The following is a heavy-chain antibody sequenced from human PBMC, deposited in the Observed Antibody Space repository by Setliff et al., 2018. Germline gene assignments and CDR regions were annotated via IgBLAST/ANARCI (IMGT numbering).Heavy chain of an antibody. V-gene: IGHV3-73*01. CDR3: TFARDGYDVFDI. J-gene: IGHJ3*02. CDR1: GLSFSGSA. D-gene: IGHD5-18*01. CDR2: IRGRTDNYAT. Sequence: GGSLRLSCAASGLSFSGSAVYWVRQASVKGLEWIGRIRGRTDNYATAYAASVRCRFTISRDDSKNTAYLQMNSLKTEDTAVYYCTFARDGYDVFDIWGQGTMVTVSS.